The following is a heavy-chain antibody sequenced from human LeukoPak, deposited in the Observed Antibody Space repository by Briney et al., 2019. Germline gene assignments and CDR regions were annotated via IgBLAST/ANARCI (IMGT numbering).Heavy chain of an antibody. J-gene: IGHJ4*02. CDR3: ARDWATVTELDY. V-gene: IGHV4-59*12. CDR1: GGSISSYY. Sequence: SETLSLTCTVSGGSISSYYWNWIRQTPGKGPEWIGYIYHSGSTNYNPSLKSRVTISVDTSKNQFSLKVSSVTAADTAVYYCARDWATVTELDYWGQGTLVTVSS. D-gene: IGHD4-17*01. CDR2: IYHSGST.